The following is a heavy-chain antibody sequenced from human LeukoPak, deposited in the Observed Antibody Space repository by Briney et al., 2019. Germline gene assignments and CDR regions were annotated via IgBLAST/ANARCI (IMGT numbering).Heavy chain of an antibody. D-gene: IGHD3-22*01. CDR1: GFTFSSYS. J-gene: IGHJ4*02. CDR3: ARDPTDNYDSSGHHSDY. CDR2: ISSSSSYI. V-gene: IGHV3-21*01. Sequence: GGSLRLSCAASGFTFSSYSMNWVRQAPGKGLEWVSSISSSSSYIYYADSVKGRFTISRDNAKNSLYLQMNSLRAEDTAVYYCARDPTDNYDSSGHHSDYWGQGTLVTVSS.